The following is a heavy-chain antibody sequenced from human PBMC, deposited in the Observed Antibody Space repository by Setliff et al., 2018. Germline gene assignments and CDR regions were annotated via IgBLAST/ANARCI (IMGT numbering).Heavy chain of an antibody. CDR2: ISHLGIT. D-gene: IGHD1-1*01. V-gene: IGHV4-59*12. CDR3: ARTGTYRYFDY. Sequence: SETLSLTCTVSGGPIRSYFWSWIRQPPGTGLEWIGYISHLGITSYNPSLKSRATISVDKSTNQFSLKLNSVTAADTAVYYCARTGTYRYFDYWGQGTRVTVSS. CDR1: GGPIRSYF. J-gene: IGHJ4*02.